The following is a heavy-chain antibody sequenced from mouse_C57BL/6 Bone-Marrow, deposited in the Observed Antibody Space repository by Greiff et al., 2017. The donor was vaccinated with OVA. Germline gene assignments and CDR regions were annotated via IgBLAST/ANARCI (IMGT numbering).Heavy chain of an antibody. CDR3: VGYFPFAY. J-gene: IGHJ3*01. CDR1: GFSLTSYG. Sequence: VQRVESGPGLVQPSQSLSITCTVSGFSLTSYGVHWVRQSPGKGLEWLGVIWSGGSTDYNAAFISRLSISKDNSKCQVFFKMNRLQADDTAIYYCVGYFPFAYWGQGTLVTVSA. V-gene: IGHV2-2*01. D-gene: IGHD2-3*01. CDR2: IWSGGST.